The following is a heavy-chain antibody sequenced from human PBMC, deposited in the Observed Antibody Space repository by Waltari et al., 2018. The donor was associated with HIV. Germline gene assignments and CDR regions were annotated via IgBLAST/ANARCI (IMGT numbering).Heavy chain of an antibody. J-gene: IGHJ3*02. CDR3: ARWCDTDCHTFDI. CDR2: VHHAGAS. CDR1: GVSITSYY. V-gene: IGHV4-59*01. Sequence: QVQLQESGPGLVRPSETLSLTFTVSGVSITSYYWHWIRNSPEKGLEWIGYVHHAGASQCRPPLGSRVTMSVDTSKNQVSLRLTSATAADTAVYYCARWCDTDCHTFDIWGQGTMVTVSS. D-gene: IGHD2-21*01.